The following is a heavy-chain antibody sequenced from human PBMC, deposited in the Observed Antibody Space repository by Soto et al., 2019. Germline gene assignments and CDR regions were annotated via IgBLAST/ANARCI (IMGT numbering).Heavy chain of an antibody. CDR2: IYHSGST. Sequence: QLQLQESGSGLVKPSQTLSLTCAVSGGSISSGGYSWSWIRQPPGKGLEWIGYIYHSGSTYYNPSLKSRVTISVDRSKNQFSLKLSSVTAADTAVYYCARTNLRFHDGPRKGGAFDIWGQGTMVIVSS. CDR3: ARTNLRFHDGPRKGGAFDI. J-gene: IGHJ3*02. V-gene: IGHV4-30-2*01. CDR1: GGSISSGGYS. D-gene: IGHD3-3*01.